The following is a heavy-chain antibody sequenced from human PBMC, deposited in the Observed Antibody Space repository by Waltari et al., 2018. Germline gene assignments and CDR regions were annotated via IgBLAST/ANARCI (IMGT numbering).Heavy chain of an antibody. CDR1: GFTFSSYA. J-gene: IGHJ4*02. V-gene: IGHV3-23*03. CDR2: IYSGGST. D-gene: IGHD6-19*01. Sequence: EVQLLESGGGLVQPGGSLRLSCAASGFTFSSYAMSWVRQAPGKGLGWVSVIYSGGSTYYADSVKGRFTISRDNSKNTLYLQMNSLRAEDTAVYYCAKDQWLASDYWGQGTLVTVSS. CDR3: AKDQWLASDY.